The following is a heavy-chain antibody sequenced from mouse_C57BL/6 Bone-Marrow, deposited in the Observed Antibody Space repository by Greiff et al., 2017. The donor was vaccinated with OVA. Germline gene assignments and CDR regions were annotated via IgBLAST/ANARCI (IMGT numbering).Heavy chain of an antibody. CDR2: IDPSDSYT. V-gene: IGHV1-50*01. D-gene: IGHD1-1*01. CDR3: ARDYYGSSDYFDY. Sequence: QVQLQQPGAELVKPGASVKLSCKASGYTFTSYWMQWVKQRPGQGLEWIGEIDPSDSYTNYNQKFKGKATLTVDTSSSTAYMQLSSLTSEDSAVYYCARDYYGSSDYFDYWGQGTTLTVSS. CDR1: GYTFTSYW. J-gene: IGHJ2*01.